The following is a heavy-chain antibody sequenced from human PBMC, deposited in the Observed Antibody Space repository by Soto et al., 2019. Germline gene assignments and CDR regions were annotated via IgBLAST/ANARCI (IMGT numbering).Heavy chain of an antibody. D-gene: IGHD2-15*01. J-gene: IGHJ4*02. CDR2: INAGNGNT. CDR3: ARAGGGFDY. CDR1: GYTVINYA. Sequence: QVQLLQSGAEAKKLGASVKVSCKASGYTVINYARHWVRQAPGQRLEWMGWINAGNGNTKYSQTFQGRVTISSETSATTAYMELSSLTSEDTAVYYCARAGGGFDYWGQGTLVTVSS. V-gene: IGHV1-3*01.